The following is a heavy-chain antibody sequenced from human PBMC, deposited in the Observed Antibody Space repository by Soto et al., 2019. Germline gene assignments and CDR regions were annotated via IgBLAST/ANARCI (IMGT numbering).Heavy chain of an antibody. J-gene: IGHJ6*02. CDR1: GGTFSSYA. Sequence: QVQLVQSGAEVKKPGSSVKVSCKASGGTFSSYAISWVRQAPGQGLEWMGGIIPIFGTANYAQKFQGRVTITADKATSTASMDMSRLRTEDTAVYYCARDPAGDSNLRRYYYYGMDVWGQGTTVTVSS. D-gene: IGHD3-22*01. CDR2: IIPIFGTA. CDR3: ARDPAGDSNLRRYYYYGMDV. V-gene: IGHV1-69*06.